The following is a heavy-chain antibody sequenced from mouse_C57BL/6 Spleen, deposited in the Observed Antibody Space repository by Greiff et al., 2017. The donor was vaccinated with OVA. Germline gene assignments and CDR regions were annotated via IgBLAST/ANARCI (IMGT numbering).Heavy chain of an antibody. CDR2: IDPSDSYT. CDR3: ARSMERYFDV. Sequence: QVQLQQPGAELVMPGASVKLSCKASGYTFTSYWMHWVKQRPGQGLEWIGEIDPSDSYTNYNQKFKGKSTLTVDKSSSTAYMQLSSLTSEDSAVYYCARSMERYFDVWGTGTTVTVSS. CDR1: GYTFTSYW. V-gene: IGHV1-69*01. D-gene: IGHD2-3*01. J-gene: IGHJ1*03.